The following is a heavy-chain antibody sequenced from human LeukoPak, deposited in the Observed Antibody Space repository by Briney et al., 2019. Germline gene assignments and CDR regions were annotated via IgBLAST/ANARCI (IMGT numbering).Heavy chain of an antibody. J-gene: IGHJ4*02. V-gene: IGHV3-30*18. CDR3: AKLAWNDGSYYFDY. D-gene: IGHD1-1*01. CDR2: VSYDGNDG. CDR1: RFNFTYYA. Sequence: GGSLRLSCIGSRFNFTYYAIYWVRQAPGKGLEWVAVVSYDGNDGYYADSVKGRFGISRDNSQNTVTLQMNNLRADDTAIYYCAKLAWNDGSYYFDYWGQGTLVTVSS.